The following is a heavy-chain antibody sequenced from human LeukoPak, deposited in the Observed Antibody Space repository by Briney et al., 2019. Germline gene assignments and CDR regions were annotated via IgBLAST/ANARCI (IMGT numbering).Heavy chain of an antibody. D-gene: IGHD2-2*01. CDR1: GYTFTTYY. CDR2: IDPSGGSA. J-gene: IGHJ6*03. Sequence: ASVKVSCKASGYTFTTYYMHWVRQAPGQGLEWVGIIDPSGGSATYAQKFQGRVTMTRDTSTRTFYMELNSLRSEDTAIYYCARRVYCSSASCYHYYYYMDVWGKGTTVSVSS. CDR3: ARRVYCSSASCYHYYYYMDV. V-gene: IGHV1-46*03.